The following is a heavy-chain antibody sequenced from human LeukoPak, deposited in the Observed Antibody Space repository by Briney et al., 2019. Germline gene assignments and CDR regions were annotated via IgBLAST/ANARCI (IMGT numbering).Heavy chain of an antibody. D-gene: IGHD2-21*02. CDR1: GFTFSNYN. CDR2: ISSSSSTI. J-gene: IGHJ5*02. Sequence: GSLRLSCAASGFTFSNYNMNWVRQAPGKGLEWVSYISSSSSTIYYADSLKGRFTISRDNGKNSLYLQMNSLRAEDTAVYYCVRDRGDTEVTGNWFDPWGLGTLVTVSS. CDR3: VRDRGDTEVTGNWFDP. V-gene: IGHV3-48*01.